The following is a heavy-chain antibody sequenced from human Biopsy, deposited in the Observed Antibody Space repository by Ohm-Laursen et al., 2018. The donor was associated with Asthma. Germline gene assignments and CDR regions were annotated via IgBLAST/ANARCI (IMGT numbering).Heavy chain of an antibody. D-gene: IGHD1-14*01. CDR2: IDWEEDK. CDR3: TRHNDY. Sequence: TTQTLTLTCSFSGFSLSSSGANVNWIRQPPGKALECLARIDWEEDKFYSTSLRTRLTISKGSSEDQVVLTMTNMGPVDTATYYCTRHNDYWGPGILVTVSS. CDR1: GFSLSSSGAN. V-gene: IGHV2-70*04. J-gene: IGHJ4*02.